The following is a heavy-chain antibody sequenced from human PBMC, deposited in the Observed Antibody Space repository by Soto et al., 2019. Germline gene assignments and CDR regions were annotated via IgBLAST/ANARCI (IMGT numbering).Heavy chain of an antibody. CDR2: IRSKAYGGTT. J-gene: IGHJ3*02. V-gene: IGHV3-49*04. D-gene: IGHD3-10*01. CDR3: TRAPLVRGVIIWYDALDI. Sequence: GSLRLSCTASGFTFGDYAMSWVRQAPGKGLEWVGFIRSKAYGGTTEYAASVKGRFTISRDDSKSIAYLQMNSLKTEDTAVYYCTRAPLVRGVIIWYDALDIWGQGTMVTVSS. CDR1: GFTFGDYA.